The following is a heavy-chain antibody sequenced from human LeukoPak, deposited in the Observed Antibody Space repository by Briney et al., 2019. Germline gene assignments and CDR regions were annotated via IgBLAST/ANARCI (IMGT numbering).Heavy chain of an antibody. D-gene: IGHD2-2*01. Sequence: ASVKVSCKASGYTFTGYYMHWVRQAPGHGLEWMGWINPNSGGTNYAQKFQGRVTMTRDTSISTAYMELSRLRSDDTAVYYCARDQEASTNAFDIWGQGTMVTVSS. J-gene: IGHJ3*02. CDR3: ARDQEASTNAFDI. CDR1: GYTFTGYY. V-gene: IGHV1-2*02. CDR2: INPNSGGT.